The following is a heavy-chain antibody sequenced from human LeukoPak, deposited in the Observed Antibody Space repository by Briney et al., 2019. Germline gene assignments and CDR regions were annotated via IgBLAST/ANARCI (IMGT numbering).Heavy chain of an antibody. CDR2: IYYSGST. D-gene: IGHD6-13*01. Sequence: SETLSLTCTVAGGSISSYYWSWIRQPPGKGLEWIAYIYYSGSTNYNPSFKSRVTISVDTSKNQFSLKLSSVTAADTAVYYCARRIGAADAFDSWGQGTLVTVSS. V-gene: IGHV4-59*08. CDR1: GGSISSYY. CDR3: ARRIGAADAFDS. J-gene: IGHJ4*02.